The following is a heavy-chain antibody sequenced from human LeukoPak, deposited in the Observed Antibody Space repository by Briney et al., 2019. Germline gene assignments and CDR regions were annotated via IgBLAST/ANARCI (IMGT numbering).Heavy chain of an antibody. CDR3: AKGYCSGGSYYYDY. V-gene: IGHV3-30*18. CDR1: GFTFSSYG. Sequence: PGGSLRLSCAASGFTFSSYGMHWVRQAPGKGLEWVAVISYDGSNKYYADSVKGRFTISRDNSKNTLYLQMNSLRAEDTAVYYCAKGYCSGGSYYYDYWGQGTLVTVSS. CDR2: ISYDGSNK. D-gene: IGHD2-15*01. J-gene: IGHJ4*02.